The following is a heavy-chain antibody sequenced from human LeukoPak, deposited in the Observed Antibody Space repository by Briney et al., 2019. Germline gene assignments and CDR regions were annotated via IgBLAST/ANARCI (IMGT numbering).Heavy chain of an antibody. CDR3: ARAIAAAANNWFDP. Sequence: SQTLSLTCTVSGGSISSGGYYWSWIRQHPGKGLEWIGYIYYSGSTYYNPSLKSRVTISVVTSKNQFSLKLSSVTAADTAVYYCARAIAAAANNWFDPWGQGTLVTVSS. J-gene: IGHJ5*02. D-gene: IGHD6-13*01. V-gene: IGHV4-31*03. CDR2: IYYSGST. CDR1: GGSISSGGYY.